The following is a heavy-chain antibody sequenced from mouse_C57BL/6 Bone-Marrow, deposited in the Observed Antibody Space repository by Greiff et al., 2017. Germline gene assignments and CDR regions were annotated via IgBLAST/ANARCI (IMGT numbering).Heavy chain of an antibody. CDR1: GFTFSSYG. CDR3: ARRGRTSAMDD. CDR2: ISSGGSYT. D-gene: IGHD5-1*01. V-gene: IGHV5-6*01. Sequence: EVQRVESGGDLVKPGGSLKLSCAASGFTFSSYGMSWVRQTPDKRLEWVATISSGGSYTYYPDSVKGRFTISRDNAKNTLYLQMSSLKSEDTAMYYCARRGRTSAMDDWGQGTSVTVSS. J-gene: IGHJ4*01.